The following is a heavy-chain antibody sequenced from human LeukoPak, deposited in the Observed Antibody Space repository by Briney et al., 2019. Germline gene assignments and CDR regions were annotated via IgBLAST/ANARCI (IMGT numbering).Heavy chain of an antibody. CDR1: GFTFSTYA. Sequence: GGSLRLSCAASGFTFSTYAVHWVRQAPGKGLEWVAVIWYDGSNKYYADSVKGRFTISRDNSKNTLYLQMNSLRAEDTAVYYCARDHADAFDIWGQGTMVTVSS. J-gene: IGHJ3*02. CDR2: IWYDGSNK. CDR3: ARDHADAFDI. V-gene: IGHV3-33*08.